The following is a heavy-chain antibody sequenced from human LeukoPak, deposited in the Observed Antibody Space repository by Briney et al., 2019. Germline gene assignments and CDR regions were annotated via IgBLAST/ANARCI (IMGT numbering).Heavy chain of an antibody. D-gene: IGHD4-17*01. J-gene: IGHJ6*02. Sequence: ASVKVSCKASGGTFSSYAISWVRQAPGQGLEWMGGIIPIFGTANYAQKFQGRVTITADESTSTAYMELSSLRSEDMAVYYCARADGDYNYYYGMDAWGQGTTVTVSS. CDR3: ARADGDYNYYYGMDA. CDR1: GGTFSSYA. CDR2: IIPIFGTA. V-gene: IGHV1-69*13.